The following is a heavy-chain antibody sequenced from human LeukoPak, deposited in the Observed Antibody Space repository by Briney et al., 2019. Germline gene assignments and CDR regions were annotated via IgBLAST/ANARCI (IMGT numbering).Heavy chain of an antibody. CDR3: AREGEYGHGPFDY. D-gene: IGHD3-16*01. CDR2: IIPIFGTA. V-gene: IGHV1-69*01. Sequence: GSSVKVSCKASGGTFSSYAISWVRQAPGQGLEWMGGIIPIFGTANYAQKFQGRVTITAGESTSTAYMELSSLRSEDTAVYYCAREGEYGHGPFDYWGQGTLVTVSS. J-gene: IGHJ4*02. CDR1: GGTFSSYA.